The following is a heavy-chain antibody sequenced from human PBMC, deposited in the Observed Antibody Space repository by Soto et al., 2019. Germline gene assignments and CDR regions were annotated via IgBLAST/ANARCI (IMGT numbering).Heavy chain of an antibody. CDR2: ISYDGSNK. V-gene: IGHV3-30*18. Sequence: GGSLRLSCAASGFTFSSYGMHWVRQAPGKGLEWVAVISYDGSNKYYADSVKGRFTISRDNSKNTLYLQMNSLRAEDTAVYYCAKSRRSKWNYEGFDYWGQGTLVTVSS. CDR3: AKSRRSKWNYEGFDY. J-gene: IGHJ4*02. D-gene: IGHD1-7*01. CDR1: GFTFSSYG.